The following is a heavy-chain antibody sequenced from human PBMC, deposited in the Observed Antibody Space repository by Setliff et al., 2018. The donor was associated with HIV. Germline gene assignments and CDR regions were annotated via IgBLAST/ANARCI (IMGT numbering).Heavy chain of an antibody. CDR2: ISSGGSFI. J-gene: IGHJ4*02. Sequence: GGSLRLSCAASGFTSSDYYMSWIRQPPGKGLEWVSCISSGGSFIYYADSVKGRFTISRDNAKNSAYLQMNSLRPEDTAVYYCARDSGPFIDYWGQGTLVTVSS. CDR3: ARDSGPFIDY. D-gene: IGHD6-25*01. V-gene: IGHV3-11*04. CDR1: GFTSSDYY.